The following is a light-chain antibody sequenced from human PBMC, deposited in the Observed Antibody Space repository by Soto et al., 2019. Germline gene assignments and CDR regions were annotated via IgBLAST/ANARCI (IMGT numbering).Light chain of an antibody. Sequence: QSALTQPASVSGSPGQSITISCTGTSSDIGGYDYVSWYQHHPGKAPKFIIYGVTNRPSGVSHRFSGSKSANTASLTISGLQAEDEAHYYCTSYTSSSTHVFGTGTKVTVL. CDR1: SSDIGGYDY. CDR2: GVT. V-gene: IGLV2-14*01. J-gene: IGLJ1*01. CDR3: TSYTSSSTHV.